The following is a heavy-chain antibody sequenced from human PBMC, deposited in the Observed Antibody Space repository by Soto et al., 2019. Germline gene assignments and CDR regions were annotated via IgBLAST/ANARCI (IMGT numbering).Heavy chain of an antibody. CDR3: ARDHNLGFDY. V-gene: IGHV4-59*01. J-gene: IGHJ4*02. Sequence: ASETLSLTCTVSGGSISSYYWSWIRQPPGKGLEWIGYIYYSGSTNYNPSLKSRVTISVDTSKNQFSLKLSSVTAADTAVYYCARDHNLGFDYWGQGTLVTVSS. D-gene: IGHD3-16*01. CDR2: IYYSGST. CDR1: GGSISSYY.